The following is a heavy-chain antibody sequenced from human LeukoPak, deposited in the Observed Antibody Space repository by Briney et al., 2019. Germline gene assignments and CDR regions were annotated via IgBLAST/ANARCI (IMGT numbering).Heavy chain of an antibody. CDR3: AKAPLSYDSSGPFDY. CDR1: GFTFSNAW. V-gene: IGHV3-23*01. Sequence: GGSLRLSCAASGFTFSNAWMSWVRQAPGKGLEWVSAISGNGVSTYYADSVKGRFTISRDNSKNTLYLQMNSLRAEDTAVYYCAKAPLSYDSSGPFDYWGQGTLVTVSS. D-gene: IGHD3-22*01. CDR2: ISGNGVST. J-gene: IGHJ4*02.